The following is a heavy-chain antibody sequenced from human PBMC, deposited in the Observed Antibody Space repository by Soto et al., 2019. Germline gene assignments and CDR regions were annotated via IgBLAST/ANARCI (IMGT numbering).Heavy chain of an antibody. Sequence: GGSLRLSCAASGFTFGDFAMHWVRQAPGRGLEWVSGINWSGGSSGYSDSVKGRFTISRDNAKNSLYLEMNSLRVEDTALFYCVKANDQQLVEGGPFDMWGQGTMVTVSS. J-gene: IGHJ3*02. V-gene: IGHV3-9*01. D-gene: IGHD6-13*01. CDR3: VKANDQQLVEGGPFDM. CDR1: GFTFGDFA. CDR2: INWSGGSS.